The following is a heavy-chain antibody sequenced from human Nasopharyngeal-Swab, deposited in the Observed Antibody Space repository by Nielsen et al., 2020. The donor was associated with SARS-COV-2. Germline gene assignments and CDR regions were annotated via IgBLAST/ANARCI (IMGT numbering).Heavy chain of an antibody. CDR2: IVVGSGNT. V-gene: IGHV1-58*02. D-gene: IGHD6-19*01. CDR3: AAEVRYSSGRWAYYYYGMDV. Sequence: SLKSLGSTFPRYAMQFVRQACGQRLEWLGWIVVGSGNTNSAQKFQERVTITRDMSTSTAYMALSSLRSEDTAVYYCAAEVRYSSGRWAYYYYGMDVWGQGTTVTVSS. J-gene: IGHJ6*02. CDR1: GSTFPRYA.